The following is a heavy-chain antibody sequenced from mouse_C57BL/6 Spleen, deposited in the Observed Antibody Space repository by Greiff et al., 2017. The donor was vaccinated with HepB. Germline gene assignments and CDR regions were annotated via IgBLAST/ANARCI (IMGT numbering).Heavy chain of an antibody. CDR1: GYTFTDYY. CDR2: INPNNGGT. J-gene: IGHJ2*01. Sequence: EVQLQQSGPELVKPGASVKISCKASGYTFTDYYMNWVKQSHGKSLEWIGDINPNNGGTSYNQKFKGKATLTVDKSSSTAYMELRSLTSEDSAVYYCARWVDSSGPFDYWGQGTTLTVSS. V-gene: IGHV1-26*01. D-gene: IGHD3-2*02. CDR3: ARWVDSSGPFDY.